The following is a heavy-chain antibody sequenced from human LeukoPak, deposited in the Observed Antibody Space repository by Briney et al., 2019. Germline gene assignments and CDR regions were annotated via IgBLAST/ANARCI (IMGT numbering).Heavy chain of an antibody. Sequence: QTGGSLRLSCAASGFTFSNAWMSWVRQAPGKGLEWVGRIKSKTDGGTTDYAAPVKGRFTISRDDSKNTLYLQTNSLKTEDTAVYYCTTDPSYYYDSSGYYDFDYWGQGTLVTVSS. J-gene: IGHJ4*02. CDR1: GFTFSNAW. D-gene: IGHD3-22*01. V-gene: IGHV3-15*01. CDR2: IKSKTDGGTT. CDR3: TTDPSYYYDSSGYYDFDY.